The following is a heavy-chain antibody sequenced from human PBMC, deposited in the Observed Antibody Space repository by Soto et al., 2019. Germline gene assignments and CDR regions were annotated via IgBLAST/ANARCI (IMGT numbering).Heavy chain of an antibody. CDR2: ISSSSSYI. CDR3: ARDPLYSSSDLDY. D-gene: IGHD6-13*01. Sequence: GGSLRLSCAASGFTFSSYSMNWVRQAPGKGLEWVSSISSSSSYIYYADSVKGRFTISRDNAKNSLYLQMNSLRAEDTAVYYWARDPLYSSSDLDYCGQGSLVTVYS. J-gene: IGHJ4*02. CDR1: GFTFSSYS. V-gene: IGHV3-21*01.